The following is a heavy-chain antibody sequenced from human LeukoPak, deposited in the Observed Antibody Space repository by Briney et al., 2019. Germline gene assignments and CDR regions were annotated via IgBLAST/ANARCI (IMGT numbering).Heavy chain of an antibody. Sequence: SETLSLTCTVSGGSISSSSYYWGWIRQPPGKGLERIGSIYYSGSTYYNPSLKSRVTISVDTSKNQFSLKLSSVTAADTAVYYCARHYFGLLSLSWFDPWGQGTLVTVSS. CDR1: GGSISSSSYY. J-gene: IGHJ5*02. CDR2: IYYSGST. CDR3: ARHYFGLLSLSWFDP. V-gene: IGHV4-39*01. D-gene: IGHD3-10*01.